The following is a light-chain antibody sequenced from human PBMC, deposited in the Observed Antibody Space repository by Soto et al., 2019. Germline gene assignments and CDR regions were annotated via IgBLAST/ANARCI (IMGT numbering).Light chain of an antibody. V-gene: IGKV3-20*01. J-gene: IGKJ1*01. CDR1: QSVSGSY. Sequence: EIVLTQSPGTLSLSPGERATLSCRASQSVSGSYLAWYQQKPGQAPRLLIYGASRRATGIPDRFSGSGSGTDFTLTISRLEPEDFAVYYCQQYDSFGAFGEGTKVDI. CDR2: GAS. CDR3: QQYDSFGA.